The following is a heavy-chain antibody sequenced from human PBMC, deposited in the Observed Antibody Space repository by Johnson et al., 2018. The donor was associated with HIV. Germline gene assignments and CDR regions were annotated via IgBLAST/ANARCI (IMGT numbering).Heavy chain of an antibody. CDR2: IKQDGSEK. D-gene: IGHD1-26*01. CDR3: ARDLARRGGAAFDI. V-gene: IGHV3-7*01. J-gene: IGHJ3*02. CDR1: GFIFSSYW. Sequence: VQLVESGGGLVQPGGSLRLSCAASGFIFSSYWMSWVRQAPGRGLEWVANIKQDGSEKYYVDSVKGRFSISRDNAKKSLFLQMNSLRPGDTAVYYCARDLARRGGAAFDIWGQGTMVTVSS.